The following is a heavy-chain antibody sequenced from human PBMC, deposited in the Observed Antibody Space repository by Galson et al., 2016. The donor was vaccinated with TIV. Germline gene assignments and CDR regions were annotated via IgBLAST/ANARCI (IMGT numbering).Heavy chain of an antibody. CDR1: GASITDFY. CDR2: MSHTGDT. CDR3: ARHQPGYSSRFYPPRGGMDV. V-gene: IGHV4-59*08. Sequence: LSLTCIVSGASITDFYWSWIRQPPGKGLEYIGYMSHTGDTDFNPSLESRVTISGDRSTNQFSLKLSSVAAADTAVYYCARHQPGYSSRFYPPRGGMDVWGQGTAVTVSS. D-gene: IGHD6-13*01. J-gene: IGHJ6*02.